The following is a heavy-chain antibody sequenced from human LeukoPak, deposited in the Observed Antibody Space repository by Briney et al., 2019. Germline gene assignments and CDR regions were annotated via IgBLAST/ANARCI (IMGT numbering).Heavy chain of an antibody. V-gene: IGHV3-11*01. Sequence: GGSLRLSCAASGFILSDYYMSWIRQSPGKGLEWISYVSPNGTDIYSIDSVRGRFIISRDNAKNSLSLQMNSLGVEDTAVYYCASGSSSVGYWGQGTLVTVSS. CDR3: ASGSSSVGY. J-gene: IGHJ4*02. CDR1: GFILSDYY. CDR2: VSPNGTDI. D-gene: IGHD6-6*01.